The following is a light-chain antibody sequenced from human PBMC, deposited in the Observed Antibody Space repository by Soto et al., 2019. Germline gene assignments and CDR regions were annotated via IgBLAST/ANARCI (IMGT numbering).Light chain of an antibody. Sequence: QAVVTQPPSGSGTPGQRVTISCSGSRSSIGSNYVYWYQQLPGTAPKLLIYRNNQRPSGVPDRFSGSKSGTSASLAISGLRSEDEAEYYCAAWDDSLSALEFGGGTKVTVL. V-gene: IGLV1-47*01. CDR1: RSSIGSNY. J-gene: IGLJ2*01. CDR2: RNN. CDR3: AAWDDSLSALE.